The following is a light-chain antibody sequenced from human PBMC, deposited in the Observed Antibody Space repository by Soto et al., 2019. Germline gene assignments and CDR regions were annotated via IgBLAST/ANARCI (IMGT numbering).Light chain of an antibody. CDR2: DAS. CDR1: QSISSG. V-gene: IGKV1-5*01. CDR3: QQYNSYPLT. Sequence: DIQMTRSPSTLSASVGDRVTITCRASQSISSGLAWYQQKPGKAPKLLIYDASSLESGVPSRFSGSGSGTEFTLTISSLQPDDFATYYCQQYNSYPLTFGGGTKVDIK. J-gene: IGKJ4*01.